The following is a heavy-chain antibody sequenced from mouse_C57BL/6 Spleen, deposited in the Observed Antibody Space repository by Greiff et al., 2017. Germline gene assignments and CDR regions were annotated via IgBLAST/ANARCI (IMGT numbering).Heavy chain of an antibody. CDR2: IHPNSGST. D-gene: IGHD2-14*01. Sequence: VQLQQPGAELAKPGASVKLSCKASGYTFTSYWMHWVKQRPGQGLEWIGMIHPNSGSTNYNEKFKSKATLTVDKSSSTAYMQLSSLTSEDSAVYYCANGSVRDYAMDYWGQGTSVTVSS. CDR3: ANGSVRDYAMDY. CDR1: GYTFTSYW. J-gene: IGHJ4*01. V-gene: IGHV1-64*01.